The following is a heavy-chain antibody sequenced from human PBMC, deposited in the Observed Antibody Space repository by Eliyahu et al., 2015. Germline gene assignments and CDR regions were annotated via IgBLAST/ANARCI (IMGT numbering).Heavy chain of an antibody. CDR3: AKGHYYDRSGYDY. CDR2: ISWNSGSI. CDR1: GFTFDDYA. D-gene: IGHD3-22*01. V-gene: IGHV3-9*01. J-gene: IGHJ4*02. Sequence: EVQLVESGGGLVQPGRSLRLSCAASGFTFDDYAMHWVRQAPGKGLEWVSTISWNSGSIGYADSVKGRFTISRDSAKNSLYLQMNSLRAEDTALYYCAKGHYYDRSGYDYWGQGTLVTVSS.